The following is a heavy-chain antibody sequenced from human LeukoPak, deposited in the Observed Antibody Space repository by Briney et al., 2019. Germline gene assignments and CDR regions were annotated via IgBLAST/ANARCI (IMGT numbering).Heavy chain of an antibody. CDR2: ISYDGSNK. Sequence: GGSLRLSCAASGFTFSSYGMHWVRQAPGKGLEWVAVISYDGSNKYYADSVKGRFTISRDNSKNTLYLQMNSLRAEDTAVYYCAKYVAGTTLYYYYYYGMDVWGQGTTVTVSS. CDR3: AKYVAGTTLYYYYYYGMDV. D-gene: IGHD1-7*01. V-gene: IGHV3-30*18. CDR1: GFTFSSYG. J-gene: IGHJ6*02.